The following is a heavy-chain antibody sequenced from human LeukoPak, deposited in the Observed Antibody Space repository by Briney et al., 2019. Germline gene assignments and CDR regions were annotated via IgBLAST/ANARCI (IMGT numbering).Heavy chain of an antibody. J-gene: IGHJ4*02. V-gene: IGHV3-74*01. CDR3: ARDFRSADY. CDR2: ICPDGTGI. CDR1: GFIFSFYC. Sequence: SGGSLRLSCAASGFIFSFYCMHWVRQAPGKGPMWVSRICPDGTGISYADSVKARFTTSRDNAKNTVYLQMNSLREEDTAVYYCARDFRSADYWGQGTLVTVSS.